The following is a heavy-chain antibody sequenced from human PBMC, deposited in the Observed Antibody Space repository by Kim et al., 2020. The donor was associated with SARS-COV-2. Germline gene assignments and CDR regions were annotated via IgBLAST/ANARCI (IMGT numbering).Heavy chain of an antibody. V-gene: IGHV6-1*01. J-gene: IGHJ6*02. CDR3: ARDLHPPSGSSTSPSGMDV. D-gene: IGHD2-2*01. Sequence: SQTLSLTCAISGDSVSSNSAAWNWIWQSPSRGLEWLGRTYYRSKWYNDYAVSVKSRITINPDTSKNQFSLQLNSVTPEDTAVYYCARDLHPPSGSSTSPSGMDVWGQGTTVTVSS. CDR1: GDSVSSNSAA. CDR2: TYYRSKWYN.